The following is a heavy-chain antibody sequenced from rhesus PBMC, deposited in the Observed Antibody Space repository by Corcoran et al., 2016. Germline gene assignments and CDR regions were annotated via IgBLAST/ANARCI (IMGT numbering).Heavy chain of an antibody. J-gene: IGHJ6*01. CDR2: IYGNSATA. D-gene: IGHD2-15*01. CDR1: GGSITIPYY. Sequence: QMQLQESGPGLVKPSETLSLTCTVSGGSITIPYYLTLVRQPPGKGLEWIAYIYGNSATAYYNPSLKSRVTISKDTSKNQFSLILTSVTAADTAMYYCATRPSSVALDSWGQGVFVTVSS. CDR3: ATRPSSVALDS. V-gene: IGHV4-143*01.